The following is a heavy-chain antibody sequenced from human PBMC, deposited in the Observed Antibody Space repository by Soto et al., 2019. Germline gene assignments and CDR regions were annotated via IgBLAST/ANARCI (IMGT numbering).Heavy chain of an antibody. V-gene: IGHV2-5*02. Sequence: QITLKEAGPTLVKPTQTLTLTCTFSGFSLITSGVGVGWIRQPPGKALEWLALIYWDDDKGYSTSMKSRLTITKYTSKNQVVLTTTTMDPADTATYYCAHTLAPRIFDYWGQGTLVTDSS. CDR2: IYWDDDK. CDR3: AHTLAPRIFDY. CDR1: GFSLITSGVG. J-gene: IGHJ4*02. D-gene: IGHD6-13*01.